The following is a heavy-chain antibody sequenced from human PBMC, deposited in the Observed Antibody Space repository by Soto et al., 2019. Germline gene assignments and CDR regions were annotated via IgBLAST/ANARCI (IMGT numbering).Heavy chain of an antibody. Sequence: EVQLLESGGGLVQPGGSLTLSCAASGFTFSSSAMNWFRQAPGKGLEWVSGISGSGVSRYYTDSVKGRFTISRDNSKSTVSLQMNSLRAEDTALYYCAKEDGSCCVVYWGQGTQVTVSS. CDR3: AKEDGSCCVVY. CDR2: ISGSGVSR. V-gene: IGHV3-23*01. J-gene: IGHJ4*02. D-gene: IGHD6-19*01. CDR1: GFTFSSSA.